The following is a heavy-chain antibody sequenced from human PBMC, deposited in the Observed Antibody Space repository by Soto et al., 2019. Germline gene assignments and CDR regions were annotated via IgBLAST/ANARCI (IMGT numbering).Heavy chain of an antibody. V-gene: IGHV4-59*01. CDR3: ARGTAALITSCFDY. CDR1: GDSFSNFY. D-gene: IGHD1-20*01. Sequence: PSETLSLTCTVSGDSFSNFYWSWIRQSPGKGLEWIGYFHDSGKTGYNPSLENRVSIVLGASANQFSLKLSAVTAADTSSYYGARGTAALITSCFDYWGQGLPVTVSS. CDR2: FHDSGKT. J-gene: IGHJ4*02.